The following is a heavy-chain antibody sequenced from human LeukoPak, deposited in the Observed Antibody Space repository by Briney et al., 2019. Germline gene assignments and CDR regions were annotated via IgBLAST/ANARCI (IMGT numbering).Heavy chain of an antibody. CDR2: IIPNLGRA. V-gene: IGHV1-69*08. J-gene: IGHJ4*02. Sequence: RASVKVSCKPSGGTFSSYIISWVRQTPGQGLESMGRIIPNLGRANYAQKLQGRVTITADKSRSTAYMELSSLRSEDTAVYYCARDRGAYYDSSGYSIPHYWGQGTLVTVSS. CDR3: ARDRGAYYDSSGYSIPHY. D-gene: IGHD3-22*01. CDR1: GGTFSSYI.